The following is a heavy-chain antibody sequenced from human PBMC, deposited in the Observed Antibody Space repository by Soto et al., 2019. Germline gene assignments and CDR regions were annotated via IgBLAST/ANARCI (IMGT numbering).Heavy chain of an antibody. D-gene: IGHD3-10*01. CDR2: INPRGGST. CDR1: GYTFTNYY. Sequence: ASVKVSCKESGYTFTNYYSYWVRPSPGQGVEWMGIINPRGGSTDCSHKFQGRVNMTRDTSTSTVYMELSSLRSEDTAVYYCAMVHGDSSRAYYFDYWRHAPLVTV. V-gene: IGHV1-46*01. J-gene: IGHJ4*01. CDR3: AMVHGDSSRAYYFDY.